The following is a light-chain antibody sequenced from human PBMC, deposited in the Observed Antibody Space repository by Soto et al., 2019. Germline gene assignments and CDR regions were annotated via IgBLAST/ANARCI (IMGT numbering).Light chain of an antibody. CDR2: GAS. CDR1: QSVSSSY. CDR3: QQYGSLWT. V-gene: IGKV3-20*01. J-gene: IGKJ1*01. Sequence: EIVWTQSPGTLSLSPGERATLSCRASQSVSSSYLAWYQQKPGQAPRLLIYGASSRATGIPDRFSGSGSGTDFTLTISRLEPEDFAMYYCQQYGSLWTFGQGTKVEIK.